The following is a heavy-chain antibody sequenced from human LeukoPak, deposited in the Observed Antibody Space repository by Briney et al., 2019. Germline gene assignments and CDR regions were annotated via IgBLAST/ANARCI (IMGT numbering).Heavy chain of an antibody. CDR1: GFTFSSYA. J-gene: IGHJ4*02. Sequence: GGSLRLSCAASGFTFSSYAMSWVRQAPGKGLEWVSAISGSGGSTYYADSVKGRFTISRDNSKSTLYLQMNSLRAEDTAVYYCAKDEESSGGPFGYWGQGTLVTVSS. V-gene: IGHV3-23*01. CDR2: ISGSGGST. CDR3: AKDEESSGGPFGY. D-gene: IGHD6-19*01.